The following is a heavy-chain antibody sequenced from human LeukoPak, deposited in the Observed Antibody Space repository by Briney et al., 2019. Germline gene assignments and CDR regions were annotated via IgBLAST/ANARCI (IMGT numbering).Heavy chain of an antibody. V-gene: IGHV3-7*01. CDR3: AKVAKYYYGSETYYFFEH. J-gene: IGHJ4*02. CDR2: IKQDGTER. Sequence: PSETLSLTCTVSGGSISSYYWSWVRQAPGKGLEWVANIKQDGTERYYVDSVKGRFTISRDNVKNSLYLQMNSLRVEDTAVYYCAKVAKYYYGSETYYFFEHWGQGTPVTASS. D-gene: IGHD3-10*01. CDR1: GGSISSYY.